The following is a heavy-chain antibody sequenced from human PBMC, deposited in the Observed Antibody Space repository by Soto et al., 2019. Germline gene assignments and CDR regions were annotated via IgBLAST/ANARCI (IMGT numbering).Heavy chain of an antibody. D-gene: IGHD4-17*01. Sequence: GESLKSSFKGLGTSFPSSWIAWVRQMPGKGLEWMGRIDPSDSYTNYSPSFQGHVTISADKSISTAYLQWSSLKASDTAMYYCARLDGDYLGYWGQGTLVTVPQ. V-gene: IGHV5-10-1*01. CDR1: GTSFPSSW. CDR3: ARLDGDYLGY. J-gene: IGHJ4*02. CDR2: IDPSDSYT.